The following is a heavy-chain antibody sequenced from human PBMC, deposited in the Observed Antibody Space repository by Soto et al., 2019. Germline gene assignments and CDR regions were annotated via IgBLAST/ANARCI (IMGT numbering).Heavy chain of an antibody. CDR2: IWYDGSNK. Sequence: QVQLVESGGGVVQPGRSLRLSCAASGFTFSSYGMHWVRQAPGKGLEWVAVIWYDGSNKYYADSVKGRFTISRDNSKNTLDLQMNSLRDEDTAVSYCARGHLVAKGRGRGGVDYWGQGTLVTVSS. V-gene: IGHV3-33*01. CDR3: ARGHLVAKGRGRGGVDY. D-gene: IGHD5-12*01. CDR1: GFTFSSYG. J-gene: IGHJ4*02.